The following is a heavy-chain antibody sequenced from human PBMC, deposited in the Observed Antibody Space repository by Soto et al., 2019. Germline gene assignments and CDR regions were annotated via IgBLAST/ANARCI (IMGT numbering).Heavy chain of an antibody. CDR3: VRDTMRASAAASLDY. Sequence: GGSLRLSCAASGFTFSTYGFNWVRQAPGRGLEWISYISVSGNIIKYAESVKGRFTISRDNADNSLHLHMSNLRVDDTALYFCVRDTMRASAAASLDYWGQGTRVTVSS. CDR1: GFTFSTYG. J-gene: IGHJ4*02. V-gene: IGHV3-48*03. D-gene: IGHD2-2*01. CDR2: ISVSGNII.